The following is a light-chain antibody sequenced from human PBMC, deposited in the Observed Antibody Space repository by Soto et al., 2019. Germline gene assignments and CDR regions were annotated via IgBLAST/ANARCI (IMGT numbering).Light chain of an antibody. CDR1: QSISDS. V-gene: IGKV3-15*01. Sequence: EIVMTQSPATLSVSPGERVTLSCRASQSISDSLAWYQQKPGQSPRLLIHSATAGTAGLPARFSGSGSGTDFSLSISSLQSEDFAIYYCQRYNNWPLTFGGGTKVESK. CDR2: SAT. J-gene: IGKJ4*01. CDR3: QRYNNWPLT.